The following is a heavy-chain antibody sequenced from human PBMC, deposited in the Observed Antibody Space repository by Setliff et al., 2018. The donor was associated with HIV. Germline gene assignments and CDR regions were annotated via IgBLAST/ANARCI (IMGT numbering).Heavy chain of an antibody. Sequence: SETLSLTCTVSGGSISNYYWSWIRQPAGKGLEWIGRIQTSGSTNYNPSLKSRVTMSVDTSKNQFSLKPSSVTAADTAVYYCARMRLDGGYSYDYWGQGTLVTVSS. J-gene: IGHJ4*02. CDR3: ARMRLDGGYSYDY. CDR2: IQTSGST. D-gene: IGHD2-21*02. CDR1: GGSISNYY. V-gene: IGHV4-4*07.